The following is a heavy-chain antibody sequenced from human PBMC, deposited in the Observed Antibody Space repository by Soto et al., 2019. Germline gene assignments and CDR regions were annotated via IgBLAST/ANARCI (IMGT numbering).Heavy chain of an antibody. CDR2: ISGGGTST. J-gene: IGHJ6*02. Sequence: RGSLRLSCVASGCTFDSYAMNWIRQARGKGLEWVSVISGGGTSTYYADSVKGRFTVSRDNSKNTMYLQMNRLSAEDTGVYYCAKVRFVYDFGIVPAASLIGMDVWGQGTTVTVSS. CDR1: GCTFDSYA. V-gene: IGHV3-23*01. D-gene: IGHD2-2*01. CDR3: AKVRFVYDFGIVPAASLIGMDV.